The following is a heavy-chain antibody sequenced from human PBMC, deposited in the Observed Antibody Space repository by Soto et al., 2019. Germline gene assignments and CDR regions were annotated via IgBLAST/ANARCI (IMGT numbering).Heavy chain of an antibody. J-gene: IGHJ3*01. CDR1: GYTFTTYF. V-gene: IGHV1-46*03. Sequence: QVQLAQSGAEVKKPGASVRVSCKASGYTFTTYFMHWVRQAPGQGFEWMGIINPSGGSTTYALTCQGRVTLSGETSTNTVFMALRSLISVDTAVFYCARVGLWADAFDLWGLGTMVTVSS. D-gene: IGHD1-26*01. CDR2: INPSGGST. CDR3: ARVGLWADAFDL.